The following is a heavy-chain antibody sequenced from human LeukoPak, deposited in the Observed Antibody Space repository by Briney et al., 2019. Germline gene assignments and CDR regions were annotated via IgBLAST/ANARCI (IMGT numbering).Heavy chain of an antibody. V-gene: IGHV3-11*01. CDR3: AKDRRVWVLWFGDR. CDR1: GFDFSTQW. D-gene: IGHD3-10*01. J-gene: IGHJ4*02. CDR2: ISSGGSTT. Sequence: GGSLRLSCAASGFDFSTQWMSWVRQAPGKGLEWIGYISSGGSTTVYADSVKGRFTMSRDNAKNSIYLQMNSLRVEDTAVYYCAKDRRVWVLWFGDRWGQGTLVTVSS.